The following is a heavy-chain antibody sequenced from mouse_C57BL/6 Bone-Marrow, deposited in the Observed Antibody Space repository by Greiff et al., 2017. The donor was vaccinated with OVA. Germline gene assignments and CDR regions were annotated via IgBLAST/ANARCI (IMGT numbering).Heavy chain of an antibody. CDR2: IDPSDSYT. CDR3: ARWYFDV. J-gene: IGHJ1*03. CDR1: GYTFTSYW. V-gene: IGHV1-50*01. Sequence: VKLQQSGAELVKPGASVKLSCKASGYTFTSYWMQWVKQRPGQGLEWIGEIDPSDSYTNYNQKFKGKATLTVDTSSSTAYMQLSSLTSEDSAVYYCARWYFDVWGTGTTVTVSS.